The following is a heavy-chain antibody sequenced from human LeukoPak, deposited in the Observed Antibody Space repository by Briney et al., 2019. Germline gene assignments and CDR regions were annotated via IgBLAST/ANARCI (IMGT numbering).Heavy chain of an antibody. CDR2: ISAYNGNT. D-gene: IGHD3-22*01. J-gene: IGHJ3*02. CDR3: SRDYDSSGYYGPLSGAFDS. V-gene: IGHV1-18*01. CDR1: GYTFSSYG. Sequence: ASVKVSCKASGYTFSSYGISWVRQAPGQGLEWMGWISAYNGNTNYAQKLQGRGTMITETSTSTPYMWRRSLRSDDTPLDYCSRDYDSSGYYGPLSGAFDSWGQGTMVTVSS.